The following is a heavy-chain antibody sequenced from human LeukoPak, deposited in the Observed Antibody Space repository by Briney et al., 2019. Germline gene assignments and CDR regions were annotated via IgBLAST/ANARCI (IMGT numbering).Heavy chain of an antibody. Sequence: SETLSLTCTVSGGSISSYYWSWIWQPPGKGLEWNGYIYYSGSTNYNPSLKSRVTISVDTSKNQFSLNLSSVTAEDTAVYYCARYYYGSGSYRRPFDYWGQGTLVTVSS. J-gene: IGHJ4*02. CDR2: IYYSGST. D-gene: IGHD3-10*01. V-gene: IGHV4-59*08. CDR3: ARYYYGSGSYRRPFDY. CDR1: GGSISSYY.